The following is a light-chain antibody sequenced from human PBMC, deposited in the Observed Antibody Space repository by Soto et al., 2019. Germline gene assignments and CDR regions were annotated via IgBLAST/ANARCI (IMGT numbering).Light chain of an antibody. CDR1: SSNIGAGYD. J-gene: IGLJ3*02. CDR2: GNS. Sequence: QSVLTQPPSVSGAPGPRVTLSFSGSSSNIGAGYDEHWYQQLPGTAPKPLIYGNSNRPSGFLDRFSVSKSGTSASLAITGLQAEDEADYYCQSYDSSLSAWVFGGGTKVTVL. V-gene: IGLV1-40*01. CDR3: QSYDSSLSAWV.